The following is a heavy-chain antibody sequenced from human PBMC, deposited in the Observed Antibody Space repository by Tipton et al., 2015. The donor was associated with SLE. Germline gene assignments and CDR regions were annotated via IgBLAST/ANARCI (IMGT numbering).Heavy chain of an antibody. CDR2: INHSGST. Sequence: TLSLTCTVSGGSISSYYWSWIRQPPGKGLEWIGEINHSGSTNYNPSLKSRVTISVDTSKNQFSLKLSSVTAADTAVYYCARGRGCSGGSCLWYFDYWGQGTLVTVSS. CDR3: ARGRGCSGGSCLWYFDY. V-gene: IGHV4-34*01. CDR1: GGSISSYY. D-gene: IGHD2-15*01. J-gene: IGHJ4*02.